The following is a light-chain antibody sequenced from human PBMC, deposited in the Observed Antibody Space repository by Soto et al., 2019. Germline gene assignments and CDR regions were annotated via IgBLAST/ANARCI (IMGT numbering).Light chain of an antibody. J-gene: IGLJ1*01. CDR2: DVS. CDR3: SSYTGGSTYV. V-gene: IGLV2-14*01. CDR1: SSDIGGYKY. Sequence: QSVLTQAASVAGSSGQAVTISCTRTSSDIGGYKYVSWYQQHPGKAPKLMIYDVSNRPSGVSNRFSGSKSGNTATLTISGLQGEDEAEYYCSSYTGGSTYVFGTGTKVTVL.